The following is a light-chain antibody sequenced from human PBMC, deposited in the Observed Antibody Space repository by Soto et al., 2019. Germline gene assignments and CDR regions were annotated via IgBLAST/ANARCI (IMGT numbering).Light chain of an antibody. CDR1: TSDVGGYNY. J-gene: IGLJ6*01. CDR2: EVN. V-gene: IGLV2-8*01. CDR3: SSALA. Sequence: QSALTQPPSASGSPGQSVTISCTGTTSDVGGYNYVSWYQHHPGKAPKLMIYEVNRRPSGVPDRSSGSKSGNTASLTISGLQAEDEADYYCSSALAFGTGTQLTVL.